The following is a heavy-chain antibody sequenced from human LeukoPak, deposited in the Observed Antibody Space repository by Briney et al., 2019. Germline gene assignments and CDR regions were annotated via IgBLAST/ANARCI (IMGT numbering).Heavy chain of an antibody. CDR3: ARGGGSGYDTDFHDY. CDR1: GYTFTGYY. J-gene: IGHJ4*02. D-gene: IGHD5-12*01. CDR2: INPNSGGT. Sequence: ASVNVSCKASGYTFTGYYMHWVRQAPGQGLEWMGWINPNSGGTNYAQKFQGRVTMTRDPSISTAYMELSRLRSDDTAVYYCARGGGSGYDTDFHDYWGQGTLVTVSS. V-gene: IGHV1-2*02.